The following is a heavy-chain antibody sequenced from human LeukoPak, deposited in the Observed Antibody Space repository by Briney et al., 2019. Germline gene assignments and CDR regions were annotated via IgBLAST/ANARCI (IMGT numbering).Heavy chain of an antibody. V-gene: IGHV4-39*07. CDR1: GDSISSSSYY. J-gene: IGHJ6*03. D-gene: IGHD5-12*01. CDR2: IYYSGST. CDR3: ARAGVTGSGYETAGDKLPYYYMDV. Sequence: SETLSLTCTVSGDSISSSSYYWGWIRQPPGKGLEWIGSIYYSGSTYYNPSLKSRVTISVDTSKNQYSLKLSSVTAADTAVYYCARAGVTGSGYETAGDKLPYYYMDVWGKGTTVTVSS.